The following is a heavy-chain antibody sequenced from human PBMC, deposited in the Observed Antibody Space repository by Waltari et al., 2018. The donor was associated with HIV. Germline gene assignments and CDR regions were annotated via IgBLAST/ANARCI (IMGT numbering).Heavy chain of an antibody. J-gene: IGHJ4*02. CDR3: ARDWPPKY. Sequence: QVHLEESGPRRVRPSETLSLACHVFGGAVVHGSYYWSWIRQTPGKGLEWIGHIYYTGATTYNPSLKSRLNISLETSRNYVSLNLTSVNYEDTAVYFCARDWPPKYWGQGIPVTVSS. CDR1: GGAVVHGSYY. V-gene: IGHV4-61*03. CDR2: IYYTGAT.